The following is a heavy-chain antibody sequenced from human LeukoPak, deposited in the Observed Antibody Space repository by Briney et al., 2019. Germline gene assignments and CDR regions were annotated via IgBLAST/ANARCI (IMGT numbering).Heavy chain of an antibody. D-gene: IGHD2-15*01. CDR1: GFTFSSYS. Sequence: PGGSLRLSCAASGFTFSSYSMNWVRQAPGKGLEWVSSISSSSSYIYYADSVKGRFTISRDNAKNSLYLQMNSLRAEDTAVYYCARDCSGGSCYPSWGQGTLVTVSS. V-gene: IGHV3-21*01. CDR3: ARDCSGGSCYPS. CDR2: ISSSSSYI. J-gene: IGHJ5*02.